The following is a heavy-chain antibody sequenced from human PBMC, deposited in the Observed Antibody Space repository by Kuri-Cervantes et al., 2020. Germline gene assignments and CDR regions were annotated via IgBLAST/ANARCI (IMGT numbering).Heavy chain of an antibody. D-gene: IGHD2-2*01. Sequence: GESLKISCAASGFTFSSYAMSWVRQAPGKGLEWVSAICGSGGSTYYAASVKGLFTISRDNAKNSLYLQMNSMRAEYTAVYYCASPPDIVVVPGATLFRLWFYPWGQGTLVTVSS. CDR2: ICGSGGST. V-gene: IGHV3-23*01. J-gene: IGHJ5*02. CDR1: GFTFSSYA. CDR3: ASPPDIVVVPGATLFRLWFYP.